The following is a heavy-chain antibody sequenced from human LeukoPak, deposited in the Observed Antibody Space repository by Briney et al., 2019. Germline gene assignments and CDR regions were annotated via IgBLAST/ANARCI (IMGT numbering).Heavy chain of an antibody. CDR3: AKALAEYSSGWYGGYY. V-gene: IGHV3-30*18. J-gene: IGHJ4*02. Sequence: GGSLRLSCAASGFTFSSYGMHWVRQAPGKGLEWVAVISYDGSNKYYADSVKGRFTIFRDNSKNTLYLQMNSLRAEDTAVYYCAKALAEYSSGWYGGYYWGQGTLVTVSS. CDR2: ISYDGSNK. CDR1: GFTFSSYG. D-gene: IGHD6-19*01.